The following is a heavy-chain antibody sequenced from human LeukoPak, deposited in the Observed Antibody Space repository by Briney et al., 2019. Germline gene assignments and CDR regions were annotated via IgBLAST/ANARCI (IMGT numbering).Heavy chain of an antibody. V-gene: IGHV4-4*07. J-gene: IGHJ4*02. CDR2: IYTSGST. Sequence: SETLSLTCTVSGGSISSYYWSWIRQPAGKGLEWIGRIYTSGSTDYNPSLKSRITMSLDTSKNHFSLKLSSVTAADTGVYFCAREDSSSWGPFDYWGQGTLVTVSS. CDR3: AREDSSSWGPFDY. D-gene: IGHD6-6*01. CDR1: GGSISSYY.